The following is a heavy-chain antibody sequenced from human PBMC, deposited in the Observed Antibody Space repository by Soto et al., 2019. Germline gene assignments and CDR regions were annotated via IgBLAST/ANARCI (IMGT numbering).Heavy chain of an antibody. Sequence: GGSLRLSCAASGFTFSSYAMSWVRQAPGKGLEWVSAISGSGGSTYYADSVKGRFTISRDNSKNTLYLQMNSLRVEDTTVYYCAKDYRWGGGRIVVGPAAFDIWGQGTMVTVSS. CDR2: ISGSGGST. CDR3: AKDYRWGGGRIVVGPAAFDI. D-gene: IGHD2-2*01. V-gene: IGHV3-23*01. J-gene: IGHJ3*02. CDR1: GFTFSSYA.